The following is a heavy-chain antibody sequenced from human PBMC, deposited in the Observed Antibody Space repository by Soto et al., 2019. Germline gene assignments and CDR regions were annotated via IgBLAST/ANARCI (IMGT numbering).Heavy chain of an antibody. CDR2: ISGSGGST. D-gene: IGHD6-19*01. CDR3: ATGEYSSGWYCY. Sequence: EVQLLESGGGLVQPGGSLRLSCAASGFTFSSYAMSWVRQAPGKGLEWVSAISGSGGSTYYADSVKGRFTISRDNSKNTLYLHMNSLRAEDTAVYYCATGEYSSGWYCYWGQGTLVTVSS. CDR1: GFTFSSYA. V-gene: IGHV3-23*01. J-gene: IGHJ4*02.